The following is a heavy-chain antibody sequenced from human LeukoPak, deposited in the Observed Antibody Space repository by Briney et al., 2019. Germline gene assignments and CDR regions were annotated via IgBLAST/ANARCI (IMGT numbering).Heavy chain of an antibody. CDR2: ISSSSSYI. Sequence: PGGSLRLSCAASGFTFSSYSMNWVRQAPGKGLGWVSSISSSSSYIYYADSVKGRFTISRDNAKNSLYLQMNSLRAEDTAVYYCARNYGSGSYYDYWGQGTLVTVSS. CDR3: ARNYGSGSYYDY. D-gene: IGHD3-10*01. J-gene: IGHJ4*02. V-gene: IGHV3-21*01. CDR1: GFTFSSYS.